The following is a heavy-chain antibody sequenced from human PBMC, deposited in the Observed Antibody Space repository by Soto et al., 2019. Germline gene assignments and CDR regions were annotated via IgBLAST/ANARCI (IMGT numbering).Heavy chain of an antibody. CDR2: ISGSGGST. J-gene: IGHJ4*02. CDR1: GFTFSSYA. V-gene: IGHV3-23*01. CDR3: AKDSYYDFWSGYTSAFRN. D-gene: IGHD3-3*01. Sequence: PGGSLRLSCAASGFTFSSYAMSWVRQAPGKGLEWVSAISGSGGSTYYADSVKGRFTISRDNSKNTLYLQMNSLRAEDTAVYYCAKDSYYDFWSGYTSAFRNWGQGTLVTVSS.